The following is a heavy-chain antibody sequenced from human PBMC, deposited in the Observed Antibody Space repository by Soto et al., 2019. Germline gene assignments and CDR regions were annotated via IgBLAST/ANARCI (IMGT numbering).Heavy chain of an antibody. CDR3: TTDLGPVSMVTRVAHYYYGMDV. CDR2: IKSKTDGGTT. J-gene: IGHJ6*02. CDR1: GFTFTNAW. Sequence: PGGSLRLSCAASGFTFTNAWMNWVRQAPGKGLEWVGRIKSKTDGGTTDYVAPVKDRFTISRDDSKNTLYLQMDSLKTEDTGVYYCTTDLGPVSMVTRVAHYYYGMDVWGQGTTVTVSS. V-gene: IGHV3-15*07. D-gene: IGHD2-21*02.